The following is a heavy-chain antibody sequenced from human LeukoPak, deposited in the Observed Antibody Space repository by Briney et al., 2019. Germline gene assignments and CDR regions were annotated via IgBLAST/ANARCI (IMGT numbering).Heavy chain of an antibody. CDR2: MNPNSGNT. Sequence: ASVKVSCEASGYTFTSYDINWVRQATGQGLEWMGWMNPNSGNTGYAQKFQGRVTMTRNTSISTAYMELSSLRSEDTAVYYCARVLGLDYDILTGYSDYWGQGTLVTVSS. V-gene: IGHV1-8*01. CDR3: ARVLGLDYDILTGYSDY. CDR1: GYTFTSYD. J-gene: IGHJ4*02. D-gene: IGHD3-9*01.